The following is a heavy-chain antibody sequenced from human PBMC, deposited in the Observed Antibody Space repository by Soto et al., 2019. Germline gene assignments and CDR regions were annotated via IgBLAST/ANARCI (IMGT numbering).Heavy chain of an antibody. Sequence: ASVMVSCKAPGYTFTSYAMHWVRQAPGQRLEWMGWINAGNGNTKYSQKFQGRVTITRDTSASTAYMELSSLRSEDTAVYYCARVLVGATPVDYWGQGTLVTVSS. J-gene: IGHJ4*02. D-gene: IGHD1-26*01. V-gene: IGHV1-3*01. CDR1: GYTFTSYA. CDR3: ARVLVGATPVDY. CDR2: INAGNGNT.